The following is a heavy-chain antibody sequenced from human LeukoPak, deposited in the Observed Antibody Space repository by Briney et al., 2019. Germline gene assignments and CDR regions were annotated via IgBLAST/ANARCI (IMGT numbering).Heavy chain of an antibody. V-gene: IGHV1-69*02. J-gene: IGHJ4*02. CDR1: GGTFSSYT. D-gene: IGHD5-12*01. CDR2: IIPTLGIA. CDR3: ASPGVEVATSRTPHGGLSLDY. Sequence: SVKVSCKASGGTFSSYTISWVRQAPGQGLEWMGRIIPTLGIANYAQKFQGRVTITADKSTSTAYMELSSLRSEDTAVYYCASPGVEVATSRTPHGGLSLDYWGQGTLVTVSS.